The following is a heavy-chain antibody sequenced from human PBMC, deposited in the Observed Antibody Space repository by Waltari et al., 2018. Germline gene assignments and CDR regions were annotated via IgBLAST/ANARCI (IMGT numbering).Heavy chain of an antibody. V-gene: IGHV3-30*02. Sequence: QVQLVESGGGVVQPGGSLRLSCAASGFTFSRYDLHWVRQAPGKRMEWVACIRYDGSMKYYADTVKGGFTSSRDNSKNTLYLQMNSLTAEDTAVYSCAKDIAARPIYYMDVWGKVTTVTISS. D-gene: IGHD6-6*01. CDR3: AKDIAARPIYYMDV. CDR1: GFTFSRYD. J-gene: IGHJ6*03. CDR2: IRYDGSMK.